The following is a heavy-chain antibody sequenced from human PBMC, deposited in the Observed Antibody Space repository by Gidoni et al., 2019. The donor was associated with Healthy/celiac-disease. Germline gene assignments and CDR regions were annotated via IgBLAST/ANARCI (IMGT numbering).Heavy chain of an antibody. Sequence: EVQLLGSGGGLVQPWGSLRLSCAPSGFPFSAYAMSWVRQAPGKGLEWVSAISGSGGSTYYADSVKGRFTISRDNSKNTLYLQMNSLRAEDTAVYYCAKADYYDSSGYSLNFDYWGQGTLVTVSS. D-gene: IGHD3-22*01. J-gene: IGHJ4*02. CDR3: AKADYYDSSGYSLNFDY. CDR2: ISGSGGST. CDR1: GFPFSAYA. V-gene: IGHV3-23*01.